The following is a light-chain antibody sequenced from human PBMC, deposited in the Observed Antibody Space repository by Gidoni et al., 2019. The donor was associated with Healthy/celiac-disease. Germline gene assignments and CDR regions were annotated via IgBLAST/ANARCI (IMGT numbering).Light chain of an antibody. V-gene: IGLV3-21*02. Sequence: SYVLTHPPSVSVAPGQTARITCGGNNIGSKSVHWDQQKPGQAPVLVVDDDSARPSGIPERFSGSNSGNTATLTISRVEAGDEADYYCQVWDSSSDLHVVVGGGTKLTVL. J-gene: IGLJ2*01. CDR3: QVWDSSSDLHVV. CDR2: DDS. CDR1: NIGSKS.